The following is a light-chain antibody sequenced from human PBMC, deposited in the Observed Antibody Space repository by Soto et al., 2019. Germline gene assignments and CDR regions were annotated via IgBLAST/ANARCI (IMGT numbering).Light chain of an antibody. CDR1: SSGVGVSNY. Sequence: QSALTQPRSVSGSPGQSVTISCTGASSGVGVSNYVSWYRQHPGKAPKLLIFDVNQRPSGVPDRFSGSKSGNAVSLTISGLQADDEADYYCCSFAGSYTSYVFGTGTKVTDL. J-gene: IGLJ1*01. CDR3: CSFAGSYTSYV. CDR2: DVN. V-gene: IGLV2-11*01.